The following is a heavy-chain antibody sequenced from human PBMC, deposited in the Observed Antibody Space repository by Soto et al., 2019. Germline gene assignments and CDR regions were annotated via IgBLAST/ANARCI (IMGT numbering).Heavy chain of an antibody. CDR1: GFTVSSNY. CDR3: ARAISGYSSSWSYFDY. Sequence: GGSLRLSCAASGFTVSSNYMSWVRQAPGKGLEWVSVIYSGGSTYYADSVKGRFTISRDNSKNRLYLQMNSLRAEDTAVYYCARAISGYSSSWSYFDYWGQGTLVTVSS. J-gene: IGHJ4*02. D-gene: IGHD6-13*01. V-gene: IGHV3-66*01. CDR2: IYSGGST.